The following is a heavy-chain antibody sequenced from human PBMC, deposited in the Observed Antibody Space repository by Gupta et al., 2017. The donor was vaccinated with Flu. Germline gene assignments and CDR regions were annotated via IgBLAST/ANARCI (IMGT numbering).Heavy chain of an antibody. V-gene: IGHV1-69*01. Sequence: IIPIFGTANYAQKFQGRVTITADESTSTAYMELSSLRSEDTAVYYCARDRAAAGTPSREYYYYYMDVWGKGTTVTVSS. CDR2: IIPIFGTA. J-gene: IGHJ6*03. D-gene: IGHD6-13*01. CDR3: ARDRAAAGTPSREYYYYYMDV.